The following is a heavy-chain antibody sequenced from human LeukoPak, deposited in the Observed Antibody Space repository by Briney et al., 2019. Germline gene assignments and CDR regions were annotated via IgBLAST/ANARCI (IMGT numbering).Heavy chain of an antibody. D-gene: IGHD3-3*01. J-gene: IGHJ5*02. CDR2: IYYSGST. V-gene: IGHV4-39*07. CDR3: ARLPTPGPYYDFWSGYYFDP. CDR1: GGSISSSSYY. Sequence: ASETLSLTCTVSGGSISSSSYYWGWIRQPPGKGLEWIGSIYYSGSTYYNPSLKSRVTISVDTSKNQFSLKLSSVTAADTAVYYCARLPTPGPYYDFWSGYYFDPWGQGTLVTVSS.